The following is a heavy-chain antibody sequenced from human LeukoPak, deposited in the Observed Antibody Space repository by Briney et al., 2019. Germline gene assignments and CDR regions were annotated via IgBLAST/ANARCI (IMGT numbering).Heavy chain of an antibody. CDR2: IWYHGNDV. D-gene: IGHD3-3*01. Sequence: GVSLRLSCSASGFTFGSYGMHWVRQAPGKGLEWVALIWYHGNDVDYADSVKGRFTISRDNSKNTLYLQMNSVRAEDTAVYFCARDFWNEPSKYFDYWGQGILVTVSS. V-gene: IGHV3-33*01. CDR1: GFTFGSYG. J-gene: IGHJ4*02. CDR3: ARDFWNEPSKYFDY.